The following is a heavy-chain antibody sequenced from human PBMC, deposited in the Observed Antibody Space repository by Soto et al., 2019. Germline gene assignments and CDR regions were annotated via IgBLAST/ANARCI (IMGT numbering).Heavy chain of an antibody. V-gene: IGHV1-18*01. CDR2: ISAYNGNT. CDR1: GYTFTSYG. J-gene: IGHJ4*02. Sequence: QVQLVQSGAEVKKPGASVKVSCKASGYTFTSYGISWVRQAPGQGLEWMGWISAYNGNTNYAQKLQGRVTMTTDTSXTTAYMELRSLRSDDTAVYYCARECSGGSCHPNFDYWGQGTLVTVSS. D-gene: IGHD2-15*01. CDR3: ARECSGGSCHPNFDY.